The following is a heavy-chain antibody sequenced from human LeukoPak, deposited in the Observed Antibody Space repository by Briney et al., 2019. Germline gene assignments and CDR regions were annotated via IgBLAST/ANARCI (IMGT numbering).Heavy chain of an antibody. J-gene: IGHJ4*02. Sequence: PGGSLRLSCAVSGFIVSGYWMTWVRQAPGKGLEWVANIKKDGSEKNYVDSVTGRFTISRDNAENSFFLQMNSLRVEDTAVYYCAREWQGGIAAAGTRIEGDYWGQGTLVAVSS. CDR1: GFIVSGYW. V-gene: IGHV3-7*01. CDR2: IKKDGSEK. D-gene: IGHD6-13*01. CDR3: AREWQGGIAAAGTRIEGDY.